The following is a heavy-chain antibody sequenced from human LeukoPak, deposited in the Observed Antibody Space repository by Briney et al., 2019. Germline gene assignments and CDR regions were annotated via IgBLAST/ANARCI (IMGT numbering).Heavy chain of an antibody. CDR3: TRPPVVPAASSSDY. Sequence: GGSLRLSCAASGFTFSGSAMHWVRQASGKGLEWVGRIRSKANSYATAYAASVKGRFTISRDDSKNTAYLQMNSLKTEDTAVYYCTRPPVVPAASSSDYWGQGTLVTVSS. CDR2: IRSKANSYAT. CDR1: GFTFSGSA. V-gene: IGHV3-73*01. D-gene: IGHD2-2*01. J-gene: IGHJ4*02.